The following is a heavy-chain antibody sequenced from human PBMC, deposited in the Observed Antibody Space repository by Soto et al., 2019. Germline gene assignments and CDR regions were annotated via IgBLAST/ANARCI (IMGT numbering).Heavy chain of an antibody. CDR3: AREGVRGAFDI. CDR1: GFTFSSYA. CDR2: MSSNGGST. V-gene: IGHV3-64*01. D-gene: IGHD3-10*01. J-gene: IGHJ3*02. Sequence: GGSLRLSCAASGFTFSSYAMHWVRQAPGKGLEYVSAMSSNGGSTYYANSVKGRFTISRDNSKNTLYLQMGSLRAEDMAVYYCAREGVRGAFDIWGQGTMVTVSS.